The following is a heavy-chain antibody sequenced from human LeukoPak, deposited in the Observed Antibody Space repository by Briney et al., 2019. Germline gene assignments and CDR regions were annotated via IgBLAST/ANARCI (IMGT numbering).Heavy chain of an antibody. J-gene: IGHJ6*03. CDR1: GFSFKDYN. D-gene: IGHD1-26*01. V-gene: IGHV3-30*03. CDR2: ITYDGSNK. CDR3: ARDPYSGNYGAYYYYYMDV. Sequence: PGGSLRLSCAASGFSFKDYNMHWVRQAPGKGLEWVAVITYDGSNKYYTDSVKGRFTISRDNAKNSLYLQMDSLRPEDTAVYYCARDPYSGNYGAYYYYYMDVWGKGTTVTISS.